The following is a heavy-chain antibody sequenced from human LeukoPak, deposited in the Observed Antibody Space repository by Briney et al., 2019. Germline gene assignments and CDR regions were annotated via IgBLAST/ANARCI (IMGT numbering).Heavy chain of an antibody. CDR2: ISGIGGTT. V-gene: IGHV3-23*01. D-gene: IGHD2-2*01. CDR3: AKQSYCSSTNCYGWDWYFDL. J-gene: IGHJ2*01. CDR1: GFTFSSYA. Sequence: GSLRLSCAASGFTFSSYAMSWVRQAPGRGLEWVSVISGIGGTTYYADSVKGRFTISRDNSKNTLSLQMNSLRAEDTAIYYCAKQSYCSSTNCYGWDWYFDLWGRGTLVAVSS.